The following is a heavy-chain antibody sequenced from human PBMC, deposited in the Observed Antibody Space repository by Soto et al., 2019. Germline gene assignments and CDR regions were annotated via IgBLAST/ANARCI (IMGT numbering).Heavy chain of an antibody. J-gene: IGHJ6*02. CDR2: LIPVFGTS. CDR1: GDSFSNYA. CDR3: ARAVRTGFYGMDV. Sequence: QVQLVQSGAEVKKPGSSVKVSCRASGDSFSNYAVNGLRQAPGRGLEWMGGLIPVFGTSNYAQKFQGRVTITADESTSTAYMELSSLSSEDTAVYYCARAVRTGFYGMDVWGQGTTVTVSS. V-gene: IGHV1-69*01.